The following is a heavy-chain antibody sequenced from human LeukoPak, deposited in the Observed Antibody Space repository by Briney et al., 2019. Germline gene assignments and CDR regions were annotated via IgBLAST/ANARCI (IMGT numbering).Heavy chain of an antibody. CDR2: MNPNSGNT. Sequence: GASVKVSCKASGYTFTSYDINWVRQATGQGLEWMGWMNPNSGNTGYAQKFQGRVTMTRNTSISTAYMELSSLRSEDTAVYYCARVRSAYRYSSSWYFSTFWGQGTLVTVSS. CDR1: GYTFTSYD. D-gene: IGHD6-13*01. CDR3: ARVRSAYRYSSSWYFSTF. V-gene: IGHV1-8*01. J-gene: IGHJ4*02.